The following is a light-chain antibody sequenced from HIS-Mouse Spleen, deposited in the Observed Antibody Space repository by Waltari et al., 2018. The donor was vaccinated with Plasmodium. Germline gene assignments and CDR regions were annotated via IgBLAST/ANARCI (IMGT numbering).Light chain of an antibody. CDR3: YSTDSSGNHRV. J-gene: IGLJ3*02. Sequence: SYELTQPPSVSVSPGQTARITCCGDALPKKYAYWYQQKSGKAPVLVIYEDSKRPSGIPERFSGSSSGTMATLTISGAQVEDEADYYCYSTDSSGNHRVFGGGTKLTVL. CDR2: EDS. CDR1: ALPKKY. V-gene: IGLV3-10*01.